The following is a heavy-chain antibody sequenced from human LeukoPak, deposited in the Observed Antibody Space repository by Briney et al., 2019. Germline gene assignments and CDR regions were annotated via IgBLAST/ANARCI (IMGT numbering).Heavy chain of an antibody. J-gene: IGHJ4*02. CDR3: ARTGGGVDTAMVVPGRGQYYFDY. D-gene: IGHD5-18*01. CDR1: GGSFSGYF. Sequence: SETLSLTCAVYGGSFSGYFCSWIRQPPGKGLEWIGEIIHSGSTNYNPSLKSRVTISVDTSKNQFSLKLSSVTAADTAVYYCARTGGGVDTAMVVPGRGQYYFDYWGQGTLVTVSS. CDR2: IIHSGST. V-gene: IGHV4-34*12.